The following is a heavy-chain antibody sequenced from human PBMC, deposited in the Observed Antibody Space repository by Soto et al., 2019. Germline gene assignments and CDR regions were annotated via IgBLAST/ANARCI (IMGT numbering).Heavy chain of an antibody. CDR2: ISSSSSYI. Sequence: EVQLVESGEGLVKPGGSLRLSCAASGFTFSSYSMNWVRQSPGQGLEWVSSISSSSSYIYYADAVKGRFTISRDTAKNSLYLQMNSLRAEDTAVYYCARVDSRTDYYYYGMDVWGQGTTVTVSS. CDR1: GFTFSSYS. V-gene: IGHV3-21*01. D-gene: IGHD1-1*01. CDR3: ARVDSRTDYYYYGMDV. J-gene: IGHJ6*02.